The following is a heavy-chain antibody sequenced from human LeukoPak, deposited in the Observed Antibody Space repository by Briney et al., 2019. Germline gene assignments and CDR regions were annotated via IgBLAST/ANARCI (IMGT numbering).Heavy chain of an antibody. Sequence: ASVKVSCKPSGYDFTTYGFIPVRQAPGLGREWMGWISANNGNTKFAQGFRDRVKMTTDTVTQTAYMEVRSLTSDDTAIYYCARRVGDRTDAWGKGSLVTVSS. CDR1: GYDFTTYG. D-gene: IGHD2-21*01. V-gene: IGHV1-18*01. CDR3: ARRVGDRTDA. J-gene: IGHJ5*02. CDR2: ISANNGNT.